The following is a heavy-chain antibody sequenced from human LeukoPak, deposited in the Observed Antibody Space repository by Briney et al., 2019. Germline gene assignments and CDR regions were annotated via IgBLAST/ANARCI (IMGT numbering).Heavy chain of an antibody. V-gene: IGHV4-59*01. J-gene: IGHJ6*02. CDR3: ARDLVDTAMGYYYGMDV. CDR2: VDYSGST. Sequence: SETLSLTCTVSGDSISSYYWSWVRQPPGKGMEWLGYVDYSGSTNYNPSRKSRVTISVDTSKNQFSLKLSSVTAADTAVYYCARDLVDTAMGYYYGMDVWGQGTTVTVSS. CDR1: GDSISSYY. D-gene: IGHD5-18*01.